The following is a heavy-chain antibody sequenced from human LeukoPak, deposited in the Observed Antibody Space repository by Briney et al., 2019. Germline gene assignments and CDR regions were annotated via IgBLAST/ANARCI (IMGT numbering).Heavy chain of an antibody. CDR2: IYSGTI. CDR3: ARRAGAYSHPYDY. Sequence: GGSLRLSCTVSGFTVSSNSMSWVRQAPGKGLEWVSFIYSGTIHYSDSVKGRFTISRDNSKNTLYLQMNSLRAEDTAVYYCARRAGAYSHPYDYWGLGTLVTVSS. V-gene: IGHV3-53*01. CDR1: GFTVSSNS. J-gene: IGHJ4*02. D-gene: IGHD4/OR15-4a*01.